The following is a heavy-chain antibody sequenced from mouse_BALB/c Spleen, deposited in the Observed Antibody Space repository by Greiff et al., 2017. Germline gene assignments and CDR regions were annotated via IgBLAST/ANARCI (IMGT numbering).Heavy chain of an antibody. CDR2: INPYNGDT. CDR1: GYSFTGYF. V-gene: IGHV1-20*02. J-gene: IGHJ2*01. D-gene: IGHD1-1*01. CDR3: ARRYYGSEGYYFDY. Sequence: VQLQQSGPELVKPGASVKISCKASGYSFTGYFMNWVMQSHGKSLEWIGRINPYNGDTFYNQKFKGKATLTVDKSSSTAHMELRSLASEDSAVYDCARRYYGSEGYYFDYWGQGTTLTVSS.